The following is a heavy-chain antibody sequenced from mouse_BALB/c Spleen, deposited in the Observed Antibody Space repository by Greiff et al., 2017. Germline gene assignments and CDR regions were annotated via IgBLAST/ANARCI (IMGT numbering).Heavy chain of an antibody. CDR2: ISDGGSYT. CDR3: ARDRGYYAMDY. CDR1: GFTFSSYG. Sequence: EVMLVESGGGLVQPGGSLKLSCAASGFTFSSYGMSWVRQTPEKRLEWVATISDGGSYTYYPDSVKGRFTISRDNAKNNLYLQMSSLKSEDTAMYYCARDRGYYAMDYWGQGTSVTVSS. J-gene: IGHJ4*01. V-gene: IGHV5-4*02.